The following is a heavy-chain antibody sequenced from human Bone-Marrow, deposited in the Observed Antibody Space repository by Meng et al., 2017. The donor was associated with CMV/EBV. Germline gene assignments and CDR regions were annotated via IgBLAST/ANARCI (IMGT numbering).Heavy chain of an antibody. CDR1: GFTFRDYW. CDR3: AKDGVVVPADTEFDY. D-gene: IGHD2-2*01. J-gene: IGHJ4*02. Sequence: GGSLRLSCAASGFTFRDYWMHWVRQPPGKGLVWVARIKMDGSYSNYADSVTGRLTISRDNAKNILYLQMNSLRAEDTAVYYCAKDGVVVPADTEFDYWGQGTLVTVSS. CDR2: IKMDGSYS. V-gene: IGHV3-74*01.